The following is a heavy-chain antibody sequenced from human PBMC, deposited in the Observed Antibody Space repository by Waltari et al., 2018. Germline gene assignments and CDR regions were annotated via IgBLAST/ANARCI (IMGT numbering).Heavy chain of an antibody. J-gene: IGHJ5*02. CDR1: GGSFSGYY. CDR2: INHSGST. D-gene: IGHD3-10*01. CDR3: ARGQVLLWFGGNNWFDP. V-gene: IGHV4-34*01. Sequence: QVQLQQWGAGLLKPSETLSLTCAVYGGSFSGYYWSWIRQPPRKGLEWIGEINHSGSTNYNPSLKSRVTISVDTSKNQFSLKLSSVTAADTAVYYCARGQVLLWFGGNNWFDPWGQGTLVTVSS.